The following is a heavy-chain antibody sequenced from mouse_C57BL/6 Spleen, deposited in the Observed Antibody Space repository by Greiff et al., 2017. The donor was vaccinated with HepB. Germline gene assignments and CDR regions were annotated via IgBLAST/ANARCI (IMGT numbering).Heavy chain of an antibody. Sequence: QVQLQQPGAELVRPGTSVKLSCKASGYTFTSYWMHWVKQRPGQGLEWIGVIDPSDSYTNYNQKFKGKATLTVDTSSSTAYMQLSSLTSEDSAVYYCASEGYGSSYNYWGQGTTLTVSS. CDR1: GYTFTSYW. J-gene: IGHJ2*01. CDR2: IDPSDSYT. D-gene: IGHD1-1*01. V-gene: IGHV1-59*01. CDR3: ASEGYGSSYNY.